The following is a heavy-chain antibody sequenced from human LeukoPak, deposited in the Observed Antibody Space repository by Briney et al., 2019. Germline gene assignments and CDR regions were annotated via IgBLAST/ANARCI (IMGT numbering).Heavy chain of an antibody. Sequence: SETLSLTCAVYGGSFSGYYWSWIRQPPGKGLEWIGEINHSGSTNYNPSLKSRVTISVDTSENQVSLKVNSVTAADTAVYYCARGGFFGSGSLFDSWGQGTLVTVSS. D-gene: IGHD3-10*01. CDR1: GGSFSGYY. V-gene: IGHV4-34*01. J-gene: IGHJ4*02. CDR3: ARGGFFGSGSLFDS. CDR2: INHSGST.